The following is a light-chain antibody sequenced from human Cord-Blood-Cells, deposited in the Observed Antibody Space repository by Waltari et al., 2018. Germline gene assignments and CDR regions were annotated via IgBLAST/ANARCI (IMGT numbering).Light chain of an antibody. V-gene: IGKV3-15*01. CDR1: QSVSSN. J-gene: IGKJ1*01. CDR3: QQYNNGPAWT. Sequence: EIVMTQSPATLSVSPGERATLSCRARQSVSSNLAWYQQKPGQAPRLLIYGASTRATGIPARLRGSGSGTEVTLTISSLQSEDLAVYYCQQYNNGPAWTFGQGTKVEIK. CDR2: GAS.